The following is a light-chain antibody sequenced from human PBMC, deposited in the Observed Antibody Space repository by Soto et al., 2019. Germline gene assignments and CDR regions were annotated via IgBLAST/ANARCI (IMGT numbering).Light chain of an antibody. Sequence: QSVLTQPASVSGSPGQSITISCTGTSSDIGAYNYVSWYQHPPGKAPKLIIYDVTSRPSGISRRFSGSKSGSVASLTISGLQAEDEADYYCTSYTNGATLIFGAGTKLTVL. CDR3: TSYTNGATLI. V-gene: IGLV2-14*03. J-gene: IGLJ2*01. CDR2: DVT. CDR1: SSDIGAYNY.